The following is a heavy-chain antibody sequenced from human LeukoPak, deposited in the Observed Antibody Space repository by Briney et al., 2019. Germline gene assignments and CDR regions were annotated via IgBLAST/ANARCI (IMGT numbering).Heavy chain of an antibody. CDR1: GFTFSSYS. Sequence: GGSLRLSCAASGFTFSSYSMNWGRQAPRKGLEWVSYISSSSSTIYYADSVKGRFTISRDNAKNSLYLQMNSLRDEDTAVYYCARDSHYDFWSGYYTPFDYWGQGTLVTVSS. CDR3: ARDSHYDFWSGYYTPFDY. D-gene: IGHD3-3*01. CDR2: ISSSSSTI. V-gene: IGHV3-48*02. J-gene: IGHJ4*02.